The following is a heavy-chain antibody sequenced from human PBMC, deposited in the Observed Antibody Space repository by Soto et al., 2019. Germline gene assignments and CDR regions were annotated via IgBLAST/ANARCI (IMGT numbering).Heavy chain of an antibody. CDR2: VKDGGST. J-gene: IGHJ4*02. Sequence: QVQLQQWGARLLKPSETLSLTCTINGESRTGYYWSWIRAAPGKGLEWIGEVKDGGSTNYSPSLRGRVSISADTSKNHFSLRLNSVTAAVTAVYFCARGQEGIVATHWDQGALVTVSS. V-gene: IGHV4-34*01. D-gene: IGHD5-12*01. CDR1: GESRTGYY. CDR3: ARGQEGIVATH.